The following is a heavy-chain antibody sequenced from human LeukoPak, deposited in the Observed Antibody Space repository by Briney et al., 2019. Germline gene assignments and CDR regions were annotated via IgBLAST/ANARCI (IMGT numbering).Heavy chain of an antibody. CDR2: IYYSGST. CDR1: GGSISSSSYY. CDR3: ARLRREIVVDN. Sequence: ETLSLTCTVSGGSISSSSYYWGWIRQPPGKGLEWIGSIYYSGSTYYNPSLKSRVTISVDTSKNQFSLKLSSVTAADTAVYYCARLRREIVVDNWGQGTLVTVSS. D-gene: IGHD3-22*01. V-gene: IGHV4-39*01. J-gene: IGHJ4*02.